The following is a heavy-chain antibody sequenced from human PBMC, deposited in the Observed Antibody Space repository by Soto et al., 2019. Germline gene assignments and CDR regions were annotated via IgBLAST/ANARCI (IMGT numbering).Heavy chain of an antibody. Sequence: QVQLQESGPGLVKPSETLSLTCTVSGGSISSYYWSWIRHPPGKGLEWIGYIYYSGSTNYNPSLKSRVTISVDTSKNPFSLKLSSVTAADTAVYYCARHSQYYWEYYFDYWGQGTLVTVSS. CDR1: GGSISSYY. CDR3: ARHSQYYWEYYFDY. CDR2: IYYSGST. D-gene: IGHD1-1*01. J-gene: IGHJ4*02. V-gene: IGHV4-59*08.